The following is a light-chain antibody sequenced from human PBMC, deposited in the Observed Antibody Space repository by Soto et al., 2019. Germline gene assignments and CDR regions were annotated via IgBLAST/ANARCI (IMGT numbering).Light chain of an antibody. CDR3: QQYNSYPWT. V-gene: IGKV1-5*01. CDR2: DAS. J-gene: IGKJ1*01. Sequence: DIQMPQSPSTLSASVGDRVTITCRTSQSISSWLAWYQRKPVKAPKLLSYDASSLERGVPSRFIGSGSGTEVSLTISSLQTDEFTTDYSQQYNSYPWTYGQGTKVEIK. CDR1: QSISSW.